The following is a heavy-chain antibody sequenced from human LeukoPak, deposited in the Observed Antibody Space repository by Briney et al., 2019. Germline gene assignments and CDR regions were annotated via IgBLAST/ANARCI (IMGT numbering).Heavy chain of an antibody. CDR1: GFTFNTYG. Sequence: GGSLRLSRAASGFTFNTYGMSWVRQAPGKGLEGASGFSGSGGAKYYADSVKGLFTVSRDDPHNTLYLQMNSLRPEDTAMYYCTGETYYFDHWGQGALVTVSS. CDR3: TGETYYFDH. CDR2: FSGSGGAK. J-gene: IGHJ4*02. V-gene: IGHV3-23*01. D-gene: IGHD3-10*01.